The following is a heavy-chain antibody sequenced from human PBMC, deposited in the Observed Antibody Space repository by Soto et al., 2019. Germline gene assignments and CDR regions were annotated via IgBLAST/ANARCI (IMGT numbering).Heavy chain of an antibody. CDR2: IIPILGIA. Sequence: QVQLVQSGAEVKKPGSSVKVSCKASGGTFSSYTISWVRQAPGQGLEWMGRIIPILGIANYAQKFQGRVTITADKSPSTAYMELSSLRSEDTAVYYCARDQSTEDAFDIWGQGTMVTVSS. CDR3: ARDQSTEDAFDI. J-gene: IGHJ3*02. D-gene: IGHD2-2*01. V-gene: IGHV1-69*08. CDR1: GGTFSSYT.